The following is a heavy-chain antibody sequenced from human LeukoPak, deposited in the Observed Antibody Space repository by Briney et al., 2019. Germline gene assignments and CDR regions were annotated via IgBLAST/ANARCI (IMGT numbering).Heavy chain of an antibody. V-gene: IGHV3-23*01. CDR1: GFTLSSYE. J-gene: IGHJ4*02. CDR2: ISGSGGST. Sequence: QPGGSLRLSCAASGFTLSSYEMNWVRQAPGKGLEWVSAISGSGGSTYYADSVKGRFTISRDNSKNTLYLQMNSLRAEDTAVYYCAKGDYDFWSGYYTGSCHFDYWGQGTLVTVSS. CDR3: AKGDYDFWSGYYTGSCHFDY. D-gene: IGHD3-3*01.